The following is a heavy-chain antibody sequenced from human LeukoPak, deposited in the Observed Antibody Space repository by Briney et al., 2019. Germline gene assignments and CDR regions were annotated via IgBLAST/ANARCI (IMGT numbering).Heavy chain of an antibody. J-gene: IGHJ4*02. CDR3: AKDQGYSYDHFDY. V-gene: IGHV3-23*01. D-gene: IGHD5-18*01. CDR1: GFTLSSYA. Sequence: GGSLRLSCAASGFTLSSYAMSWVRQAPGKGLEWVSAISGSGGSTYYADSVKGRFTISRDNSKNTLYLQMNSLRAEDTAVYYCAKDQGYSYDHFDYWGQGTLVTVSS. CDR2: ISGSGGST.